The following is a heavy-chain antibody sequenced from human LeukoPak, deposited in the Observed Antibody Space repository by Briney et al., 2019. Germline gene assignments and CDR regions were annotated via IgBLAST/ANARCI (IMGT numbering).Heavy chain of an antibody. CDR2: ISSDGRDK. CDR1: GFTFSGYA. Sequence: GGSLRLSCAASGFTFSGYAIHWVRQAPGKGLEWVAVISSDGRDKHHADSVKGRFTIPRDNSKNTLYLQTNSLRDNDTAVYYCARDRISSKTYYGMDVWGQGTTVTVSS. J-gene: IGHJ6*02. CDR3: ARDRISSKTYYGMDV. D-gene: IGHD6-13*01. V-gene: IGHV3-30*03.